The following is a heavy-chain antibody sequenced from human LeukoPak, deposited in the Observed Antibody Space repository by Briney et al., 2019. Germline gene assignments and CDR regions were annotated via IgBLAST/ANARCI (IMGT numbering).Heavy chain of an antibody. CDR2: IYYSGST. CDR3: ARGGFLRNNLIAARPFGSPFDI. V-gene: IGHV4-59*12. D-gene: IGHD6-6*01. CDR1: GGSISSYY. J-gene: IGHJ3*02. Sequence: PSETLSLTCTVSGGSISSYYWSWIRQPPGKGLEWIGYIYYSGSTNYNPSLKSRVTISVDTSKNQFSLKLSSVTAADTAVYYCARGGFLRNNLIAARPFGSPFDIWGQGTMVTVSS.